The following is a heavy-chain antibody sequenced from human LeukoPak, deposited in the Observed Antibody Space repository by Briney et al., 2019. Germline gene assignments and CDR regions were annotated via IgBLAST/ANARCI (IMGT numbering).Heavy chain of an antibody. CDR3: AKYYYDTSGYYGN. CDR1: GFTHSRYW. V-gene: IGHV3-7*02. D-gene: IGHD3-22*01. CDR2: IKQDGSEK. J-gene: IGHJ4*02. Sequence: WALRLSAAAPGFTHSRYWMSLVRKAPGKGLEGVANIKQDGSEKYYVDSVKGRFTISRDNAKNSLYLQMNSLRAEDTAVYYCAKYYYDTSGYYGNWGQGTLVTVSS.